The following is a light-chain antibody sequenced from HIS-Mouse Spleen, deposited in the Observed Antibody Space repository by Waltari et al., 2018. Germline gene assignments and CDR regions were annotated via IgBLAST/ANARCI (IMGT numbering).Light chain of an antibody. J-gene: IGLJ3*02. CDR3: AAWDDSLSGPV. CDR1: SSNIGRNY. V-gene: IGLV1-47*01. Sequence: GQRLTISCSGSSSNIGRNYVSWYQQLPGTAPKLLIYRNNQRPSGVPDRFSGSKSGTSASLAISGLRSEDEADYYCAAWDDSLSGPVFGGGTKLTVL. CDR2: RNN.